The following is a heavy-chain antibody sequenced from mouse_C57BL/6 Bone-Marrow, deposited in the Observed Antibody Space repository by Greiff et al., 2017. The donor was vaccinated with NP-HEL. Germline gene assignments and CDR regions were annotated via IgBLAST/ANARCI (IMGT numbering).Heavy chain of an antibody. Sequence: QVQLQQPGAELVKPGASVKLSCKASGYTFTSYWMHWVKQRPGQGLEWIGLIHPNSGSTNYNEKFKSKATLTVDKSSSTAYMQLSSLTSEDAAVYYCASAGTAQDRFAYWGQGTLVTVSA. D-gene: IGHD3-2*02. CDR1: GYTFTSYW. J-gene: IGHJ3*01. CDR2: IHPNSGST. V-gene: IGHV1-64*01. CDR3: ASAGTAQDRFAY.